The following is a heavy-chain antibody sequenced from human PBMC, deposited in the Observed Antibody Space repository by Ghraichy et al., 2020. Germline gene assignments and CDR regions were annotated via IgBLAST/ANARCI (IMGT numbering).Heavy chain of an antibody. Sequence: ESLNISCTVSGGSISSYYWSWIRQPPGKGLEWIGHIYYSGSTNYNPSLKSRVTISVDTSKNQFSLKLSSVTAADTAVYYCARHVGYYDSSGYDYWGQGTLVTVSS. CDR3: ARHVGYYDSSGYDY. D-gene: IGHD3-22*01. J-gene: IGHJ4*02. V-gene: IGHV4-59*08. CDR1: GGSISSYY. CDR2: IYYSGST.